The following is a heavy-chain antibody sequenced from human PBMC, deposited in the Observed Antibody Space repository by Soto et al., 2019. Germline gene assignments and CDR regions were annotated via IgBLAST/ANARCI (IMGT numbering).Heavy chain of an antibody. J-gene: IGHJ5*02. CDR1: GGTFSSYA. Sequence: GASVKVSCKASGGTFSSYAISWVRQAPGQGLEWMGGIIPIFGTANYAQKFQGRVTITADKSTSTAYMELSSLRSEDTAVYYCAMVVVVAATTTFDPWGQGPLVTV. D-gene: IGHD2-15*01. V-gene: IGHV1-69*06. CDR3: AMVVVVAATTTFDP. CDR2: IIPIFGTA.